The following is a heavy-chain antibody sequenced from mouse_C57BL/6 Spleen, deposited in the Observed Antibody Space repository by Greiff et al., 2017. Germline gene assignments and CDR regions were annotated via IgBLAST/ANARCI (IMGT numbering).Heavy chain of an antibody. V-gene: IGHV7-3*01. Sequence: EVTLMESGGGLVQPGGSLSLSCAASGFTFTDYYMSWVRQPPGKALEWLGFIRNKANGYTTEYSAFVKGRFTISRDNSQSILYLQMNALRAEDSATYYCASIYYYPYYCAMDYWGQGTAVTVSS. D-gene: IGHD1-1*01. J-gene: IGHJ4*01. CDR1: GFTFTDYY. CDR3: ASIYYYPYYCAMDY. CDR2: IRNKANGYTT.